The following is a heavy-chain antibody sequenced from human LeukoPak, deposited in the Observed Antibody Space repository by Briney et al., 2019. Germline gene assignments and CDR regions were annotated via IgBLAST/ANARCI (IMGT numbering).Heavy chain of an antibody. Sequence: SETLSLTCTVSGGSISSGGYYWSWIRQHPGKGLEWIGYIYYSGSTYYNPSLKSRVTISVDTSKNQFSLKLSPVTAADTAVYYCARSPSSWQPYYFDYWGQGTLVTVSS. J-gene: IGHJ4*02. D-gene: IGHD6-13*01. CDR1: GGSISSGGYY. CDR2: IYYSGST. CDR3: ARSPSSWQPYYFDY. V-gene: IGHV4-31*03.